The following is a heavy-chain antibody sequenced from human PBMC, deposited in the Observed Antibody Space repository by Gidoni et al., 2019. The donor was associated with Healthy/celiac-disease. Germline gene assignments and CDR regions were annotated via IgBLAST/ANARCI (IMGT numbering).Heavy chain of an antibody. D-gene: IGHD2-2*01. CDR1: GFTFSSYA. J-gene: IGHJ4*02. CDR2: SSGRGGST. CDR3: VTSSVVPAVNVDFDY. V-gene: IGHV3-23*01. Sequence: EVQLLESGGGLVQPGGSLILSCAASGFTFSSYAMSWVRQAPGKGMEWVAASSGRGGSTYYADSVKGRFTISRDNSKNTLYLQMNSLRAEDTAVYYCVTSSVVPAVNVDFDYWGQGTLVTVSS.